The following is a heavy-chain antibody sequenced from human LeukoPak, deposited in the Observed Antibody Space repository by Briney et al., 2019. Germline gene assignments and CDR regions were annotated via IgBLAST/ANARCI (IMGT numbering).Heavy chain of an antibody. J-gene: IGHJ6*02. Sequence: ASVKVSCKASGYTFTRYAISWGRQAPRQGLEWMGCVSAYNGNTNYVQKLQGRVTMTTDTSTSTAYMELRSLRSDDTAVYYCARDSWAYCGGDCYNYYGLDVWGQGTTVTVSS. V-gene: IGHV1-18*01. CDR2: VSAYNGNT. CDR3: ARDSWAYCGGDCYNYYGLDV. CDR1: GYTFTRYA. D-gene: IGHD2-21*02.